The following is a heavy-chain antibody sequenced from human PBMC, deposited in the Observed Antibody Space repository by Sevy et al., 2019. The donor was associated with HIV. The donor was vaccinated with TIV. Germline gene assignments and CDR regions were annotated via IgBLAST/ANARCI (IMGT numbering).Heavy chain of an antibody. CDR3: AKDQAGCWFDP. D-gene: IGHD6-13*01. V-gene: IGHV3-30*18. CDR2: ISYDGSNK. J-gene: IGHJ5*02. CDR1: GFTFSSYG. Sequence: GGSLRLSCAASGFTFSSYGMHWVRQAPGKGLEWVAVISYDGSNKYDADSVKGRFTISRDNSKSKRYLQMNSLGVEGTAVYYCAKDQAGCWFDPWGQGTLVTVSS.